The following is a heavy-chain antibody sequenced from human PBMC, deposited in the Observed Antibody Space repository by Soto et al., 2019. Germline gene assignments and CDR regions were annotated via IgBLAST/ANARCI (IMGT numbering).Heavy chain of an antibody. CDR3: VRVNFRGTQLWLEAFDY. CDR2: ISGSDGST. J-gene: IGHJ4*02. Sequence: EVQLLESGGGLVQPGGSLRLSCAASGFTFNNYVMAWVRQAPGKGLEWGSGISGSDGSTVYADSMKGRFSISRDNSKNTLYLQVHSLRAGDTAVYYCVRVNFRGTQLWLEAFDYWGRGTLVSVSS. V-gene: IGHV3-23*01. D-gene: IGHD3-10*01. CDR1: GFTFNNYV.